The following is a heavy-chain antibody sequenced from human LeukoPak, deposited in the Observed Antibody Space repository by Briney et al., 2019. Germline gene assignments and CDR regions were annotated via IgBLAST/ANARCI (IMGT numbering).Heavy chain of an antibody. CDR1: GGSFSGYY. V-gene: IGHV4-39*01. CDR3: ARHVFHLDLGYCSSTSCYIWYFDY. CDR2: IYYSGST. D-gene: IGHD2-2*02. J-gene: IGHJ4*02. Sequence: SETLSLTCAVYGGSFSGYYWGWIRQPPGKGLEWIGSIYYSGSTYYNPSLKSRVTISVDTSKNQFSLKLSSVTAADTAVYYCARHVFHLDLGYCSSTSCYIWYFDYWGQGTLVTVSS.